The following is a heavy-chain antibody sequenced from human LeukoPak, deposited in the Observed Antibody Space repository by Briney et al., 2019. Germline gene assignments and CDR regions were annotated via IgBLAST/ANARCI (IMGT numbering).Heavy chain of an antibody. V-gene: IGHV3-74*01. CDR2: IKGDGSST. CDR1: AFTFNNYW. Sequence: GGSLRLSCVASAFTFNNYWMHWARQAPGKGLVCVSRIKGDGSSTNYADSVRGRFTTSRDNAKNTVYLQMNSLRAEDTALYHCARDHKGGDGADAFDIWGHGTMVTVSS. J-gene: IGHJ3*02. CDR3: ARDHKGGDGADAFDI. D-gene: IGHD5-24*01.